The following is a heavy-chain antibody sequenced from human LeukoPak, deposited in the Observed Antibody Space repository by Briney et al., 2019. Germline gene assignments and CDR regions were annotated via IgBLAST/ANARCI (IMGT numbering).Heavy chain of an antibody. D-gene: IGHD2-15*01. CDR3: AGGYCCGGSWPLDY. CDR1: GYTFIGYY. CDR2: INPNSGGT. Sequence: ASVPVPYKASGYTFIGYYMHWVRQAPGQGLEWMGWINPNSGGTNYAQKFQGRVTMTRDTSISTAYVELSSLRSDDTAVYYCAGGYCCGGSWPLDYCRQRCLVTVSS. V-gene: IGHV1-2*02. J-gene: IGHJ4*02.